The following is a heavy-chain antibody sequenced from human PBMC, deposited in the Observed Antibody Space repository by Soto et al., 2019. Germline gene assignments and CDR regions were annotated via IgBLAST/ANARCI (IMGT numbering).Heavy chain of an antibody. Sequence: ASVKVSCKASGYTFTGYYMHWVRQAPGQGLEWMGWINPNSGGTNYAQKFQGRVTMTRDTSISTAYMELSRLRSDDTAVYYCARARTIGYYYYAIDGWGQGTTVTVSS. CDR1: GYTFTGYY. J-gene: IGHJ6*02. CDR2: INPNSGGT. CDR3: ARARTIGYYYYAIDG. V-gene: IGHV1-2*02. D-gene: IGHD3-10*01.